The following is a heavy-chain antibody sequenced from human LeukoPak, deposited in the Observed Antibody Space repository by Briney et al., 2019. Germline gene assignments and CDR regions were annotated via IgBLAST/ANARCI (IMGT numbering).Heavy chain of an antibody. D-gene: IGHD2-15*01. CDR3: ARDRGSRVDYYYYYMDV. Sequence: SETLSLTCTVSGGFISSGGYYWSWIRQPPGKGLEWIGYIYHSGSTYYNPSLKSRVTISVDRSKNQFSLKLSSVTAADTAVYYCARDRGSRVDYYYYYMDVWGKGTTVTVSS. CDR2: IYHSGST. J-gene: IGHJ6*03. V-gene: IGHV4-30-2*01. CDR1: GGFISSGGYY.